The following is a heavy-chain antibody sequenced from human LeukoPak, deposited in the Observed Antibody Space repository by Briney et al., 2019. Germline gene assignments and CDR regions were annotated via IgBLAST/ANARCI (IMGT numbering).Heavy chain of an antibody. J-gene: IGHJ3*02. CDR2: ISAYNGNT. V-gene: IGHV1-18*01. CDR3: ERGRLDSSSWYGADAFDI. CDR1: GYTFTSYG. Sequence: GASVKVSCKASGYTFTSYGISWVRQAPGQGLEWMGWISAYNGNTNYAQKLQGRVTMTTDTSTSTAYMELRSLRSDDTAVYYCERGRLDSSSWYGADAFDIWGQGTMVTVSS. D-gene: IGHD6-13*01.